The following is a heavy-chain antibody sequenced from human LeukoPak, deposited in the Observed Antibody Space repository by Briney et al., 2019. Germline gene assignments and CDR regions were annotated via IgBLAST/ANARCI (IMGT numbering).Heavy chain of an antibody. CDR2: ISGSGGST. CDR1: GFTFSSYA. CDR3: AKEPFITMVRGVIGSYYYYGMDV. Sequence: PGGSLRLSCAASGFTFSSYAMSWVRQAPGKGLEWVSDISGSGGSTYYADSVKGRFTISRDNAKNSLYLQINSLRAEDTALYYCAKEPFITMVRGVIGSYYYYGMDVWGQGTTVTVSS. D-gene: IGHD3-10*01. J-gene: IGHJ6*02. V-gene: IGHV3-23*01.